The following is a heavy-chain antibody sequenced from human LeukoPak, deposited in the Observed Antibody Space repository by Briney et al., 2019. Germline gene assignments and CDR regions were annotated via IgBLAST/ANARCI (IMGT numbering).Heavy chain of an antibody. J-gene: IGHJ2*01. CDR2: TYYRSKWYS. CDR3: TRAGGYSSGWNGWNLDL. CDR1: GDSVSSNSVA. V-gene: IGHV6-1*01. Sequence: SQTLSLTCAISGDSVSSNSVAWNWIRQSPSRGLEWLGRTYYRSKWYSDYAVSVKGRVIINSDTSKNQVSLQLNSVTPEDTAVYYCTRAGGYSSGWNGWNLDLWGRGTRVIVSS. D-gene: IGHD6-19*01.